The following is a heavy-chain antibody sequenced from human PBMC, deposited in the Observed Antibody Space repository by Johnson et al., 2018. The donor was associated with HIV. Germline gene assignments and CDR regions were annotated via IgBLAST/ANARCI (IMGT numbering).Heavy chain of an antibody. CDR2: IKQDGSQK. Sequence: VKLVESGGGVVRPGGSLRLSCAASGFTFNDYGMSWVRQAPGKGLEWVAYIKQDGSQKYYVDSVKGRFTISRDNSKNTLYLQMNSLRAEATAVYYCARDERGNLGWYHAFDIWGQGTMVTVSS. J-gene: IGHJ3*02. CDR1: GFTFNDYG. V-gene: IGHV3-7*01. CDR3: ARDERGNLGWYHAFDI. D-gene: IGHD1-7*01.